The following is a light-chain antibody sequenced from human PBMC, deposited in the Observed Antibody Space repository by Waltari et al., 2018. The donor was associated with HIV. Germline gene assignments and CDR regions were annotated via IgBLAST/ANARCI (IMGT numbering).Light chain of an antibody. J-gene: IGLJ2*01. CDR2: DVN. CDR1: SADIGTFDY. V-gene: IGLV2-14*03. Sequence: QSALSQPASVSGSPGQSITISCFGTSADIGTFDYVSWYQQYAGKAPRLLIYDVNVRSSGVSNRFSGSKSGDPASLTISGLQAEDEADYYCSAYTFSNIPLFGGGTKLTVL. CDR3: SAYTFSNIPL.